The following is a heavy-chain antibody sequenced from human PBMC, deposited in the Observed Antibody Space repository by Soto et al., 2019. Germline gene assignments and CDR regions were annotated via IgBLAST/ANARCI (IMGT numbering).Heavy chain of an antibody. D-gene: IGHD6-6*01. CDR3: ARLAYSSSLFYYYGMDV. V-gene: IGHV5-51*01. CDR2: IYPGDSDT. J-gene: IGHJ6*02. Sequence: ESLKISCKGSGYSFTSYWIGWVRQMPGKGLEWMGIIYPGDSDTRYSPSFQGQVTISADKSISTAYLQWSSLKASDTAMYYCARLAYSSSLFYYYGMDVWGQGTTVTVS. CDR1: GYSFTSYW.